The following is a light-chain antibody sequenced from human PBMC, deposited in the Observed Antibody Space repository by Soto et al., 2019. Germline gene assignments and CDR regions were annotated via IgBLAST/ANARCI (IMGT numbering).Light chain of an antibody. V-gene: IGKV1-39*01. CDR2: AAA. J-gene: IGKJ2*01. CDR3: QQTHSTIHS. CDR1: QNIERY. Sequence: DIQMTQSPSSLSASIGDTITISCRASQNIERYLNWYQKKEGRAPQLLMFAAANLESGVPSRFRGSGSGRDFTLTISSLQPEDFATYYCQQTHSTIHSFGQGTKVDIK.